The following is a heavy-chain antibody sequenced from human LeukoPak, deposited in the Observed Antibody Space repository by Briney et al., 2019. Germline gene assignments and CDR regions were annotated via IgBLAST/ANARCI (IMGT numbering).Heavy chain of an antibody. D-gene: IGHD3-10*01. J-gene: IGHJ4*02. CDR3: ARVYSRFGVYRID. CDR1: GYSISSGYY. V-gene: IGHV4-38-2*02. Sequence: SETLSLTCTVSGYSISSGYYWGWIRQPPGQGLEWTGSIDHSGSTYYNPSLKSRVTISVDTSKNQFSLKLSSVTAADTAVYYCARVYSRFGVYRIDWGQGTLVTVSS. CDR2: IDHSGST.